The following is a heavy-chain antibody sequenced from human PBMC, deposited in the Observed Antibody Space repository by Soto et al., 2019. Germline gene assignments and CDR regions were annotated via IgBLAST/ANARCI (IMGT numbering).Heavy chain of an antibody. CDR3: AMGVTTFNY. Sequence: PSETLSLTCTVSGDSISNYYWSWIRQPPGKGLEWIGYIYRSGTTNYNFSLESRVTISVDTSKKQFSLRLRSVIAADTAVYYCAMGVTTFNYWGQGTLVTVS. J-gene: IGHJ4*02. CDR1: GDSISNYY. D-gene: IGHD4-17*01. CDR2: IYRSGTT. V-gene: IGHV4-59*01.